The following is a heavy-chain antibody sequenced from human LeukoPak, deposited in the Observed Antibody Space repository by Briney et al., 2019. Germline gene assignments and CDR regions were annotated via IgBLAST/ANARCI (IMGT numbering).Heavy chain of an antibody. Sequence: ASVKVSCKASGGTFSSYAISWVRQAPGQGPEWMGGIIPIFGTANYAQKFQGRVTITADESTSTAYMELSSLRSEDTAVYYCARAGSSGWPIPDYWGQGTLVTVSS. J-gene: IGHJ4*02. CDR2: IIPIFGTA. CDR1: GGTFSSYA. V-gene: IGHV1-69*13. CDR3: ARAGSSGWPIPDY. D-gene: IGHD6-19*01.